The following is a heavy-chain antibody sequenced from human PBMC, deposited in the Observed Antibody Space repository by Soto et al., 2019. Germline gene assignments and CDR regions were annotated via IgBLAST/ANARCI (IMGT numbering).Heavy chain of an antibody. CDR2: INQDGSVE. CDR1: GFTFRTYL. V-gene: IGHV3-7*03. CDR3: RGAYGSSWLHFDY. Sequence: LRLSCAVSGFTFRTYLMSWVRQAPGKGLDWVANINQDGSVEYYADSVQGRFTISRDNAKNSLYLQMNSLRAEDTAVYYCRGAYGSSWLHFDYWGQGTLVTVSS. J-gene: IGHJ4*02. D-gene: IGHD6-13*01.